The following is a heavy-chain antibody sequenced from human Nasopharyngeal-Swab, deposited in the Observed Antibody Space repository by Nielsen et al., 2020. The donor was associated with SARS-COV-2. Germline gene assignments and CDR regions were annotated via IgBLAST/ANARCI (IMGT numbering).Heavy chain of an antibody. Sequence: GESLKISCAASGFTFTSHGMYWVRQAPGEGLDWVAFIRNDGSNKNYADSVKGRSTISRDNAKNSLYLQMNSLRAEDTAVYYCARDGLDYDFWSAYFMDVWGQGTTVTVSS. D-gene: IGHD3-3*01. CDR2: IRNDGSNK. CDR1: GFTFTSHG. V-gene: IGHV3-30*02. CDR3: ARDGLDYDFWSAYFMDV. J-gene: IGHJ6*02.